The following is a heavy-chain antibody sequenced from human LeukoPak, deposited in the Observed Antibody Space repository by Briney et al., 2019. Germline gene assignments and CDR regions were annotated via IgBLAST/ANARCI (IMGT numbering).Heavy chain of an antibody. CDR1: GGSISSGGYS. J-gene: IGHJ4*02. CDR2: IYHSGST. CDR3: ARAKRDSSVDY. V-gene: IGHV4-30-2*01. Sequence: PSQTLSLTCAVSGGSISSGGYSWSWLRQPPGKGLEWSGYIYHSGSTYYNPSLKSRVTISVDRSKNQFSLKLSSVTAADTAVYYCARAKRDSSVDYWGQGTLVTVSS. D-gene: IGHD3-22*01.